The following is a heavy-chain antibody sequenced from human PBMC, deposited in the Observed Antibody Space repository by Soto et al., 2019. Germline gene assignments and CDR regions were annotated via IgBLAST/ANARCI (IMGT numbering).Heavy chain of an antibody. CDR2: ISGSGGST. CDR1: GFTFSSYA. CDR3: AKGDDSSGYYFGDAFGI. V-gene: IGHV3-23*01. Sequence: GGSLRLSCAASGFTFSSYATSWVRQAPGKGLEWVSAISGSGGSTYYADSAKGRFTISRGNSKNTLYLQMNSLRAEDTAVYYCAKGDDSSGYYFGDAFGIWGQGTMVTGS. J-gene: IGHJ3*02. D-gene: IGHD3-22*01.